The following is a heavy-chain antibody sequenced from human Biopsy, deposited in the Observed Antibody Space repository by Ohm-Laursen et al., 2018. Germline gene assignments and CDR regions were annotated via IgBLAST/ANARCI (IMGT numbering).Heavy chain of an antibody. CDR3: ARGSNEYGGLYFPH. V-gene: IGHV4-59*01. D-gene: IGHD4-23*01. CDR2: ISYTGYT. CDR1: GASFSGDY. Sequence: GTLSLTCTVSGASFSGDYWSWIRQSPGKGLEWIGHISYTGYTSYKSSLKSRVTISLDTSRKHFSLRLTSLAAADTAVYYCARGSNEYGGLYFPHWGQGTLVTVSS. J-gene: IGHJ1*01.